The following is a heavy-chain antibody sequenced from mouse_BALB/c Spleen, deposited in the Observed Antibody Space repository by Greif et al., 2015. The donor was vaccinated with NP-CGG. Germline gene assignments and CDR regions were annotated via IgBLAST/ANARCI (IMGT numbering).Heavy chain of an antibody. CDR2: IAPGSGST. Sequence: DLVKPGASVKLSCKASGYTFTSYWINWIKQRPGQGLEWIGRIAPGSGSTYYNEMFKGKATLTVDTSSSTAYIQLSSLSSEDSAVYFCARDHYGNYYYAMDYWGQGTSVTVSS. V-gene: IGHV1S41*01. D-gene: IGHD2-1*01. CDR1: GYTFTSYW. CDR3: ARDHYGNYYYAMDY. J-gene: IGHJ4*01.